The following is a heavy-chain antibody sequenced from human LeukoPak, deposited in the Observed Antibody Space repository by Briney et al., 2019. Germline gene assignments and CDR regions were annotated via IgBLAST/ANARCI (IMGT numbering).Heavy chain of an antibody. J-gene: IGHJ4*02. D-gene: IGHD5-24*01. Sequence: GGSLRLSCAASGFTFSSYSMNWVRQAPGKGLEWASSISSSSSYIYYADSVKGRFTISRDNAKNSLYLQMNSLRAEDTAVYYCARGRRDGYNFGYWGQGTLVTVSS. CDR3: ARGRRDGYNFGY. V-gene: IGHV3-21*01. CDR2: ISSSSSYI. CDR1: GFTFSSYS.